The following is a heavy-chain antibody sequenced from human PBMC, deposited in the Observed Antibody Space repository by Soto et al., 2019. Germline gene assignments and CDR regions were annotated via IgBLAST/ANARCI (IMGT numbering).Heavy chain of an antibody. CDR2: ISAYNGNT. Sequence: QVQLVQSGAEVKKPGASVKVSCKASGYTFSSYFISWVRQAPGQGLEWMGWISAYNGNTNYAQNIQGRLTMTTDTATSTAYTELRSLRSDDTAVYYCVRDRPPVDYWGQGTLVTVSS. CDR3: VRDRPPVDY. V-gene: IGHV1-18*01. J-gene: IGHJ4*02. CDR1: GYTFSSYF.